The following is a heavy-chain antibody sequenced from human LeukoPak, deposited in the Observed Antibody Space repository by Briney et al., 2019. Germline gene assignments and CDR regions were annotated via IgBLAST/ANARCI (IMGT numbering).Heavy chain of an antibody. Sequence: GGSLRLSCAASGFTFSSYGMHWVRQAPGKGLEWVAVISYDGSNKYYADSVKGRFTISRDNSKNTLYLQMNSLRAEDTAAYYCAKNYYGSGSYYPPFDYGGQGTLVTVSS. D-gene: IGHD3-10*01. CDR1: GFTFSSYG. CDR2: ISYDGSNK. J-gene: IGHJ4*02. CDR3: AKNYYGSGSYYPPFDY. V-gene: IGHV3-30*18.